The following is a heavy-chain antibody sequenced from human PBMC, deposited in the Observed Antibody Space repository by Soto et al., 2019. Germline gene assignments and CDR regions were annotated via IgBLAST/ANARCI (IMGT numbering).Heavy chain of an antibody. CDR1: GFTFSAYV. V-gene: IGHV3-23*01. CDR3: AKATWVDNWGNFDF. Sequence: EVQLLESGGGLLRPGGSLRLSCAASGFTFSAYVMSWVRQAPGKGLEWVSSISGSGDRTYSADSVKGRFTISRDNSKDTLYLQMNSLRAEDTAVYYCAKATWVDNWGNFDFWGQGTLVTVSS. J-gene: IGHJ4*02. D-gene: IGHD3-16*01. CDR2: ISGSGDRT.